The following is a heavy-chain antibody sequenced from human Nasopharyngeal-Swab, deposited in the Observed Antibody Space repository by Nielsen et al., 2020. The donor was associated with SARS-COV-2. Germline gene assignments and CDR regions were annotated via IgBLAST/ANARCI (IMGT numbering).Heavy chain of an antibody. V-gene: IGHV3-30*03. CDR2: ISYDGSNK. D-gene: IGHD5-18*01. CDR3: ATWMTAHFDY. CDR1: GFTFSSYG. J-gene: IGHJ4*02. Sequence: GGSLRLSCAASGFTFSSYGMHWVRQAPGKGLEWVAVISYDGSNKYYADSVKGRFTISRDNSKNTLYLQIKSLGVEDAAVYYCATWMTAHFDYWGQGTLVT.